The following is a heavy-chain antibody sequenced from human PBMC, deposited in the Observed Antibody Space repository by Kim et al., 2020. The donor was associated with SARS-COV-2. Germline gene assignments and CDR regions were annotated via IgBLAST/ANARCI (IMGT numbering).Heavy chain of an antibody. CDR3: TRGIDTCTGSSCPYFDS. V-gene: IGHV3-21*01. Sequence: GGSLRLSCAAYGFSFRDYSRNWVRQAPGKGLEWVSSISSSSTFIYHADSLKGRFTSSRDNSRNSLYLQMTSLRAEDKAVYYCTRGIDTCTGSSCPYFDSWGQGTLVTVPS. D-gene: IGHD2-8*02. J-gene: IGHJ4*02. CDR2: ISSSSTFI. CDR1: GFSFRDYS.